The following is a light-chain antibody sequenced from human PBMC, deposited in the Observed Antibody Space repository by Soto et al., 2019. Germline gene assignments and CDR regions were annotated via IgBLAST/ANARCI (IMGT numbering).Light chain of an antibody. V-gene: IGKV3-20*01. Sequence: EIVLTQSPGTLSLSPGDRATLSCRASQSVTSSYLAWFQQKPGQAPRLLIYEASSRATGIPDRFSGSGSGTDFTLTINRLEPEDFAVYYCQQYNNWPPITFGQGTRLEIK. CDR3: QQYNNWPPIT. CDR1: QSVTSSY. J-gene: IGKJ5*01. CDR2: EAS.